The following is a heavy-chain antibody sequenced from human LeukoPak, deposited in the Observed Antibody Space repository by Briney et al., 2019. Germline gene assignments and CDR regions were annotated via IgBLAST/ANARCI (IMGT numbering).Heavy chain of an antibody. CDR1: GGSIGPYY. CDR2: IYTTGTA. D-gene: IGHD6-19*01. V-gene: IGHV4-4*07. Sequence: SETLSLTCIISGGSIGPYYWSWIRQAAGKGPEWIGRIYTTGTADYNPSLKGRVFLSVDTSKSQFSLKVTSVTAADTAVYYCARVAVAGFDYWGQGTLVTVSS. CDR3: ARVAVAGFDY. J-gene: IGHJ4*02.